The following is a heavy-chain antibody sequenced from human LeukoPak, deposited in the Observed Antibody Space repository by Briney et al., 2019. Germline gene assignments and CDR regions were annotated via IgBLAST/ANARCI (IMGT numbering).Heavy chain of an antibody. CDR2: IYPGDSDT. Sequence: GESLKISCKGSGYSFTNYWIGWVRQMPGKGLGWMGIIYPGDSDTRYSPSFQGQVTISADKSISTAYLQWSSLKASDTAMYYCASSLDRYYFDYWGQGTLVTVSS. J-gene: IGHJ4*02. CDR3: ASSLDRYYFDY. CDR1: GYSFTNYW. D-gene: IGHD3-9*01. V-gene: IGHV5-51*01.